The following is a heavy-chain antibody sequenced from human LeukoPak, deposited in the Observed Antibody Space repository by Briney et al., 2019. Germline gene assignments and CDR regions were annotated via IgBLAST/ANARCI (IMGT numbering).Heavy chain of an antibody. D-gene: IGHD1-20*01. CDR1: GFTFSSYS. Sequence: GGSLRLSCAASGFTFSSYSMNWVRQAPGKGLEWVSSISSSSSYIYYADSVKGRFTISRDNAKNSLYLQMNSLRAEDTAVYYCARDKEVTGTTRGIFDIWGQGTMVTVSS. V-gene: IGHV3-21*01. CDR3: ARDKEVTGTTRGIFDI. CDR2: ISSSSSYI. J-gene: IGHJ3*02.